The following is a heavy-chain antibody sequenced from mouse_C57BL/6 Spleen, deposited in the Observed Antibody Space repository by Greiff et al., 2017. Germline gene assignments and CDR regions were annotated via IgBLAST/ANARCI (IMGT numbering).Heavy chain of an antibody. Sequence: EVKLMESGPGLVNPSQSLSLTCSVTGYSITSGYYWNWIRQFPGNKLEWMGYISYDGSNNYNPSLKNRIPITRDTSKNQFFLKLNSVTTEDTATYYWARGGTGARDYGGQGTSVTVSS. V-gene: IGHV3-6*01. CDR2: ISYDGSN. CDR1: GYSITSGYY. CDR3: ARGGTGARDY. J-gene: IGHJ4*01.